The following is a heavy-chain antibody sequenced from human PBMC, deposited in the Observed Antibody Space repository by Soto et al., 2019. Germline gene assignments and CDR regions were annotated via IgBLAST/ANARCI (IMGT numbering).Heavy chain of an antibody. D-gene: IGHD3-22*01. CDR2: ISDSATTM. V-gene: IGHV3-11*01. Sequence: GGSLRLSCAASGFTFGDYYMSWMRQAPGKGLEWISHISDSATTMYYADSVKGRFTISRDNARKSLFLHMNSLRAEDTAVYYCARDTAFISSGLFNPWGQGTLVTVSS. CDR1: GFTFGDYY. CDR3: ARDTAFISSGLFNP. J-gene: IGHJ5*02.